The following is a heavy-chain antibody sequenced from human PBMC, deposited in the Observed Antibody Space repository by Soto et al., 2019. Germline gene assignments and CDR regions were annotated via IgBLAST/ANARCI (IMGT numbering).Heavy chain of an antibody. V-gene: IGHV3-30*18. CDR2: ISYDGSNK. CDR1: GFTFSSYG. Sequence: PGGSLRLSCAASGFTFSSYGMHCVRQAPGKGLEWVAVISYDGSNKYYADSVKGRFTSSRDNSKNTLYLQMNSLRAEDTAVYYCAKDEPQLVPQYFDYCGQGTLVTVSS. CDR3: AKDEPQLVPQYFDY. J-gene: IGHJ4*02. D-gene: IGHD6-13*01.